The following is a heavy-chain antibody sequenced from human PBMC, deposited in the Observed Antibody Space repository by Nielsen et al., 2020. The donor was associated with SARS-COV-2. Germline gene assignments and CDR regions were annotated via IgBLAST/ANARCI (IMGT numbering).Heavy chain of an antibody. CDR1: GFTFSSYD. J-gene: IGHJ5*02. Sequence: GESLKISCAASGFTFSSYDMHWVRQATGKGLEWVSAIGTAGDTYYPGSVKGRFTISRENAKNSLYLQMNGLRAGDTAVYYCARGATLYGSGSYSSWFDPWGQGTLVTVSS. CDR3: ARGATLYGSGSYSSWFDP. CDR2: IGTAGDT. V-gene: IGHV3-13*04. D-gene: IGHD3-10*01.